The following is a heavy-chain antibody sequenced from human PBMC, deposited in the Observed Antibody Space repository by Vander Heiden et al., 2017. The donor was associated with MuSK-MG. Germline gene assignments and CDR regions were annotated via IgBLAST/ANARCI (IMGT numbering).Heavy chain of an antibody. D-gene: IGHD3-3*01. CDR1: GFTFSTYW. V-gene: IGHV3-7*01. J-gene: IGHJ4*02. CDR3: VTEGVASH. Sequence: EVQLVESGGGLVQPGESLRLSCAASGFTFSTYWMTWVRQAPGKGLEWVADIRPDGGEKNYVDSVKGRFTISRDNAKNSLYLQVNSLRAEDTAVYYCVTEGVASHWGQGTLVTVSS. CDR2: IRPDGGEK.